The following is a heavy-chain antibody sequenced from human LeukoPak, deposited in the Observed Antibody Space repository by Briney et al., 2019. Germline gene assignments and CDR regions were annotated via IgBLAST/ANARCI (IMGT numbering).Heavy chain of an antibody. CDR2: ISYDGSNK. D-gene: IGHD6-19*01. CDR1: GFSFSKYA. V-gene: IGHV3-30-3*01. J-gene: IGHJ4*02. Sequence: PGGSLRLSCAASGFSFSKYAMNWVRQAPGMALEWVAVISYDGSNKYYADSVKGQFTMGRFTISRDNAKNSLYLQMNSLRAEDTAVYYCARARLAPTAIDYWGQGTLVTVSS. CDR3: ARARLAPTAIDY.